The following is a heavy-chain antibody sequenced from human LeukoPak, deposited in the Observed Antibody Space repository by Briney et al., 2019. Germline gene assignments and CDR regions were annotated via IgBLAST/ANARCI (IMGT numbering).Heavy chain of an antibody. D-gene: IGHD3-3*01. CDR3: ATLDELAYYDFWIGAATGFDP. J-gene: IGHJ5*02. CDR1: GYSFISNW. Sequence: GEPLKISWKGSGYSFISNWSGWVGQQPGKGLEWMGIIYPGDSDTRYSTPFKAELTTSDTKPSTPSFLQWTSLKATDTPMFYVATLDELAYYDFWIGAATGFDPWGQGTLVTVSS. V-gene: IGHV5-51*01. CDR2: IYPGDSDT.